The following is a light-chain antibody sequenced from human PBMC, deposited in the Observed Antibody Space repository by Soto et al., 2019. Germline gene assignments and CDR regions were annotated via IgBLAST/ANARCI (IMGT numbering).Light chain of an antibody. J-gene: IGKJ1*01. CDR2: GAS. Sequence: AIQVTQSPSSLSASIGDRVTITCRASQAIRDDLGWYQQKPGKAPKLLIYGASSLQSGVPSRFSGSGSGTDFTLTISSLQPEDFATYYCLQDYDYPWTFGHGTKVEV. V-gene: IGKV1-6*01. CDR3: LQDYDYPWT. CDR1: QAIRDD.